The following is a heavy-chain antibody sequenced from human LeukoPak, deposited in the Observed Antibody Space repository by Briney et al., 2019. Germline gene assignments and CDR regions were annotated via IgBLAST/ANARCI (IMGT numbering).Heavy chain of an antibody. CDR2: IYYSGST. CDR1: GGSISSSSYY. D-gene: IGHD6-13*01. J-gene: IGHJ4*02. CDR3: ARDTDYSSSWYYFDY. Sequence: SETLSLTCTVSGGSISSSSYYWGWIRQPPGKGLEWIGSIYYSGSTYYNPSLKSRVTISVDTSKNQFSLKLSSVTAADTAVYYCARDTDYSSSWYYFDYWGQGTLVTVSS. V-gene: IGHV4-39*07.